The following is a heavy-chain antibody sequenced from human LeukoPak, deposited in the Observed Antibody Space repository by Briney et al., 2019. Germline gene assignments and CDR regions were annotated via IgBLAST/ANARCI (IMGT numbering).Heavy chain of an antibody. CDR1: GFTFSSYG. CDR3: ARGSRTSGY. Sequence: PGRSLRLSCAASGFTFSSYGMHWVRQAPGKGLEWVAVIWYDGSNKYYADSVKGRFTISRDNSKNTLYLQMNSLRAEDTAVYYCARGSRTSGYWGQGTLVTVSS. CDR2: IWYDGSNK. D-gene: IGHD6-13*01. V-gene: IGHV3-33*01. J-gene: IGHJ4*02.